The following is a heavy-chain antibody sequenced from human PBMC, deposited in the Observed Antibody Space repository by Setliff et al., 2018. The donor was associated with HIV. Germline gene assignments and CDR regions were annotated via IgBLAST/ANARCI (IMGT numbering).Heavy chain of an antibody. CDR1: GFTFSSYS. Sequence: PGGSLRLSCAASGFTFSSYSMNWVRQAPGKGLEWVSSIISSSTNIYYADSVKGRFTISRDDSQDTLYLEMNSLTNEDTAMYYCTTYSSVYYHSDCWGQGTLVTVSS. D-gene: IGHD3-22*01. J-gene: IGHJ4*02. CDR3: TTYSSVYYHSDC. V-gene: IGHV3-21*03. CDR2: IISSSTNI.